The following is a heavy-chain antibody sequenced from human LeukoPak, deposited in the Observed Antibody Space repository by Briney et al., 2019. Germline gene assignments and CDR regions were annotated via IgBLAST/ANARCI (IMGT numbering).Heavy chain of an antibody. V-gene: IGHV4-59*01. J-gene: IGHJ3*02. D-gene: IGHD2-21*02. CDR3: ARDHAYCGGNCFNDAFDI. Sequence: SETLSLTCAVYGGSFSGYYWSWIRQPPGKGLEWIGYIYYSGSTNYNPSLKSRVTISVDTSKNQFSLKLSSVTAADTAVYYCARDHAYCGGNCFNDAFDIWGQGTMVTVSS. CDR2: IYYSGST. CDR1: GGSFSGYY.